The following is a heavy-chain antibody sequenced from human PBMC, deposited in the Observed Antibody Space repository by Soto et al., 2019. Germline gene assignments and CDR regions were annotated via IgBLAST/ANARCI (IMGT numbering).Heavy chain of an antibody. CDR1: GGSFSGYY. CDR3: ARARGITMVRGVIIDYYYYYGMDV. D-gene: IGHD3-10*01. V-gene: IGHV4-34*01. CDR2: INHIGST. Sequence: SETLSLTCAVYGGSFSGYYWSWIRQRPGKGLEWIGEINHIGSTNYNPSLKSRVTISVDTSKNQFSLKLSSVTAADTAVYYCARARGITMVRGVIIDYYYYYGMDVWGQGTTVTVSS. J-gene: IGHJ6*02.